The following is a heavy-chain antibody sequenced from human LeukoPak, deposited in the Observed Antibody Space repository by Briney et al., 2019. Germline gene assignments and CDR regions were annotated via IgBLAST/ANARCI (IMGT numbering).Heavy chain of an antibody. Sequence: ASVKVSSEASGYTCTDYDMRVVLHAPGQVHKRMGIINPSGGNTNYAQKFQGRVTMTRETSTSTVYMELSSLRSEETAVYYCARAGTPYSFDIWGQGKMVTVSS. CDR2: INPSGGNT. V-gene: IGHV1-46*01. J-gene: IGHJ3*02. D-gene: IGHD2-21*01. CDR1: GYTCTDYD. CDR3: ARAGTPYSFDI.